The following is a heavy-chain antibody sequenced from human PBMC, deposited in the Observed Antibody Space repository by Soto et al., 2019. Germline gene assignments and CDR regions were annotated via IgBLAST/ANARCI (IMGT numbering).Heavy chain of an antibody. D-gene: IGHD2-2*02. J-gene: IGHJ6*02. CDR3: ARAYIVVVPAAIPSHHTPQYGMDV. V-gene: IGHV3-30-3*01. Sequence: GGSLRLSCAASGFTFSSYAMHWVRQAPGKGLEWVAVISYDGSNKYYADSVKGRFTISRDNSKNTLYLQMNSLRAEDTAVYYCARAYIVVVPAAIPSHHTPQYGMDVWGQGTTVTVSS. CDR1: GFTFSSYA. CDR2: ISYDGSNK.